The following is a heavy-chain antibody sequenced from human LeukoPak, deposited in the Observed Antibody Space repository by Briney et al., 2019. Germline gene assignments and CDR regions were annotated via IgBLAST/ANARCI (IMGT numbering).Heavy chain of an antibody. V-gene: IGHV3-48*01. CDR3: ARGSTYYDSSGQVPFDY. Sequence: GGSLRLSCAASGFTFSTYAMNWVRQAPGKGLEWGSYISGSSSTIYYADSVKGRFTISRDNGKNTLYLQMNSLRAEDTAVYYCARGSTYYDSSGQVPFDYWGQGTLVTVSS. CDR1: GFTFSTYA. D-gene: IGHD3-22*01. J-gene: IGHJ4*02. CDR2: ISGSSSTI.